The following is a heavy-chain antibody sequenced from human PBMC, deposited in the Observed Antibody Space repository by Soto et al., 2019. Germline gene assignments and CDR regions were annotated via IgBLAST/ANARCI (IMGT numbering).Heavy chain of an antibody. CDR1: GFTVSNNY. J-gene: IGHJ4*02. D-gene: IGHD3-10*01. CDR2: IYSGGYT. V-gene: IGHV3-53*01. CDR3: GTPPGGGGY. Sequence: EVQLVESGGGLIQPGGSLRLSCAVSGFTVSNNYMSWVRQAPGKGLEGVSVIYSGGYTAYGDSVKGRFTISRDNSKNTPFPQKKGPGADDTAVYFWGTPPGGGGYWGQGTLVTVSS.